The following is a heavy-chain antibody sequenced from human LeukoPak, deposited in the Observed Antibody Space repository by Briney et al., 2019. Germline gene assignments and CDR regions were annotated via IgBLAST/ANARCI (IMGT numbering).Heavy chain of an antibody. CDR2: IKQDGSEK. V-gene: IGHV3-7*01. J-gene: IGHJ4*02. Sequence: GGSLRLSCAASGFTFSSYWMSWVRQAPGKGLEGAANIKQDGSEKYYVDSVKGRFTISRDNAKNLLYLQMNSLRAEDTAVYYCARCGGDCYYFDYWGQGALVTVSS. CDR1: GFTFSSYW. CDR3: ARCGGDCYYFDY. D-gene: IGHD2-21*01.